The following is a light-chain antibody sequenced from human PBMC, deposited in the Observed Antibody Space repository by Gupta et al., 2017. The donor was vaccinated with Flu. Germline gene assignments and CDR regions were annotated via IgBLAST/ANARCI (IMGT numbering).Light chain of an antibody. Sequence: EIVLTQSPATLSLSPGARATLSCRASQSLSSFLAWYQQKPGQAPRLLIYDASNRATGIPARFSGSESGTDFTLTISSLEPEDFAVYYCQQRRIWPLTFGGGTKVEIK. CDR3: QQRRIWPLT. V-gene: IGKV3-11*01. J-gene: IGKJ4*01. CDR1: QSLSSF. CDR2: DAS.